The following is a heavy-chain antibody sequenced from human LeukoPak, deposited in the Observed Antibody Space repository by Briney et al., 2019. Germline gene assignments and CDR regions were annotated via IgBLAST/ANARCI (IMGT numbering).Heavy chain of an antibody. CDR2: ISAYNGNT. CDR3: ARSPSGSPASWFDP. Sequence: ASVKVSCKASGYTFTSYGISWVRQAPGQGLEWMGWISAYNGNTNYAQKLQGRVTMTTDTSTSTAYMELRSLRSDDTAVYYCARSPSGSPASWFDPWGQGTLVTVSS. J-gene: IGHJ5*02. V-gene: IGHV1-18*01. CDR1: GYTFTSYG. D-gene: IGHD1-26*01.